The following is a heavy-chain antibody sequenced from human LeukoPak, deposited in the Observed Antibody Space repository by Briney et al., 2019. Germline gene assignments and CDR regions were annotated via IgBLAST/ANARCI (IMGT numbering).Heavy chain of an antibody. CDR1: GGTFSSYA. CDR2: IIPIFGTA. Sequence: ASVEVSCRASGGTFSSYAISWVRQAPGQGLEWMGGIIPIFGTANYAQKFQGRVTITADKSTSTAYMELSSLRSDDTAVYYCARGPNYDFWSGYRTDAFDIWGQGTMVTVSS. CDR3: ARGPNYDFWSGYRTDAFDI. D-gene: IGHD3-3*01. V-gene: IGHV1-69*06. J-gene: IGHJ3*02.